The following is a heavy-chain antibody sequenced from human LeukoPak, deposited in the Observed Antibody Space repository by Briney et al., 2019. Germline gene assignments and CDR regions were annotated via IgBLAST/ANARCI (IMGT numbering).Heavy chain of an antibody. D-gene: IGHD2-21*02. V-gene: IGHV3-66*01. CDR1: GFSVSSNY. CDR2: IYSGGST. J-gene: IGHJ4*02. CDR3: ARERDRGVTSLYFDY. Sequence: GGSLRLSCAASGFSVSSNYMSWVRQAPGKGLEWVSVIYSGGSTYYSDSVKGRFTISRDDSKNTLHLQMNSLRAEDTAVYYCARERDRGVTSLYFDYWGQGTLVTVSS.